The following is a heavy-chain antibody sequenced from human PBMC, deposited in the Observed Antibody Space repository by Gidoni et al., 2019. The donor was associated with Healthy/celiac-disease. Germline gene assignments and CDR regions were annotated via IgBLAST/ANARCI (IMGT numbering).Heavy chain of an antibody. J-gene: IGHJ6*02. V-gene: IGHV4-59*01. CDR2: IFYSGST. Sequence: QVQLQESGPGLVKPSETLSLTCTVSGGSISRYYWSWIRQPPGKGLEWIGYIFYSGSTNYNPSLKSRVTISVDTSKNQFSLKLSSVTAADTAVYYCASQTTPGDYYYYGMDVWGQGTTVTVSS. D-gene: IGHD4-17*01. CDR3: ASQTTPGDYYYYGMDV. CDR1: GGSISRYY.